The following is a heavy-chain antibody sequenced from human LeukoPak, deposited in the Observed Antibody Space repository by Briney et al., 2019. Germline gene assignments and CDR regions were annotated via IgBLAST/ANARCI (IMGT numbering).Heavy chain of an antibody. D-gene: IGHD2-21*01. CDR2: IRLDGSNK. CDR3: AKGNCGEDDRYKYFYFYMDV. CDR1: GFTFSSYG. V-gene: IGHV3-30*02. Sequence: GGSLRLSCAASGFTFSSYGMRWVRQAPGKGLEWVAFIRLDGSNKYYADSVKGRFTISRDNFKNTLFLQMNGLRAEDTAVYYCAKGNCGEDDRYKYFYFYMDVWGKGTTVTVSS. J-gene: IGHJ6*03.